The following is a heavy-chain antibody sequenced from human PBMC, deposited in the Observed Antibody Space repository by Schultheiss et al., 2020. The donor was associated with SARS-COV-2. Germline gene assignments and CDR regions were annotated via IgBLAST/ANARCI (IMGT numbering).Heavy chain of an antibody. V-gene: IGHV1-18*01. Sequence: ASVKVSCRASGYTFTSYGISWVRQAPGQGLEWMGWISAYNGNTNYAQKFQGRVTMTEDTSTETAYMELSSLRSADTAVYYCARDFNRRYFDWSSPYYYGMDVWGQGTTVTVSS. CDR3: ARDFNRRYFDWSSPYYYGMDV. CDR2: ISAYNGNT. CDR1: GYTFTSYG. J-gene: IGHJ6*02. D-gene: IGHD3-9*01.